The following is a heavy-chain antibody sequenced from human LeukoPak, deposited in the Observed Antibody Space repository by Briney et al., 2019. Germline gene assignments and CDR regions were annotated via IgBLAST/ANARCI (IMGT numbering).Heavy chain of an antibody. Sequence: GGSLRLSCAASGNYWMHWVRQAPGKGLEWVAVISYDGSNKYYADSVKGRFTISRDNSKNTLYLQMNSLRAEDTAVYYCAKDRANWNPYFDYWGQGTLVTVSS. CDR1: GNYW. V-gene: IGHV3-30*18. CDR3: AKDRANWNPYFDY. CDR2: ISYDGSNK. D-gene: IGHD1-20*01. J-gene: IGHJ4*02.